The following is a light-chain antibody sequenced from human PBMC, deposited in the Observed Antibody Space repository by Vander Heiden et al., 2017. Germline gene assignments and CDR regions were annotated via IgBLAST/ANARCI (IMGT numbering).Light chain of an antibody. CDR3: QQRSNWPPEYT. J-gene: IGKJ2*01. Sequence: EIVLTQSPATLSLSPGERATLSCRASQSVSNFLAWYQQTPGQAPRLLIYDASNRATGIPARFSGSGSGTDFTLTISSLEPEDFAVYYCQQRSNWPPEYTFGQGTKLEI. V-gene: IGKV3-11*01. CDR2: DAS. CDR1: QSVSNF.